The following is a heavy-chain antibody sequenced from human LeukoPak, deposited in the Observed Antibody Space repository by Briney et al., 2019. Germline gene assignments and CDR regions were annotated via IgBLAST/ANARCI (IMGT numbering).Heavy chain of an antibody. CDR2: IDPTDSNT. CDR3: ARPGYSEAGRMDV. CDR1: GYRLTSYW. V-gene: IGHV5-10-1*01. D-gene: IGHD5-24*01. J-gene: IGHJ6*02. Sequence: GESLRISWQGFGYRLTSYWIARVRQMPGKGLEWMGRIDPTDSNTNYSPSFQGHVTISADKSINTAYLQWSSLKASDTAMYYCARPGYSEAGRMDVWGQGTTVTVSS.